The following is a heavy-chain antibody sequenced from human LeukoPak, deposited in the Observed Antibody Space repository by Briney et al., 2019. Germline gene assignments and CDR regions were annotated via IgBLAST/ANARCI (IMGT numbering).Heavy chain of an antibody. CDR3: ARAKSIAVAGPIDY. J-gene: IGHJ4*02. D-gene: IGHD6-19*01. CDR2: INPNSGGT. V-gene: IGHV1-2*02. CDR1: GYTFTGYY. Sequence: PGASVKVSCKASGYTFTGYYMHWVRQAPGQGLEWMGWINPNSGGTNYAQKFQGRVTMTRDTSISTAYMELNSLRAEDTALYYCARAKSIAVAGPIDYWGQGTLVTVSS.